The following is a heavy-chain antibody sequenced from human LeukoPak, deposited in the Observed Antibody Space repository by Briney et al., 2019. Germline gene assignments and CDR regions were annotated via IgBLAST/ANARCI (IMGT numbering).Heavy chain of an antibody. J-gene: IGHJ4*02. CDR2: ISAYNGNT. CDR3: ARVSSSWYYFDY. CDR1: GYTFTSYG. D-gene: IGHD6-13*01. V-gene: IGHV1-18*04. Sequence: EASVTVSCKASGYTFTSYGMSWVRQAPGQGLEWMGWISAYNGNTNYAQKLQGRVTITTDTSTSTAYMELRSLRSDDTAVYYCARVSSSWYYFDYWGQGTLVTVSS.